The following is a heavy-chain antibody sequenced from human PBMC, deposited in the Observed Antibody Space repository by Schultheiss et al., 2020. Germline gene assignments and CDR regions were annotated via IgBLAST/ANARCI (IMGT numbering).Heavy chain of an antibody. J-gene: IGHJ4*02. V-gene: IGHV4-31*03. D-gene: IGHD2-2*01. CDR2: IYYSGST. CDR1: GGSISSGGYY. CDR3: ARGRGSSTSCPFDY. Sequence: SETLSLTCTVSGGSISSGGYYWSWIRQHPGKGLEWIGYIYYSGSTYYNPSLKSRVTISVDTSKNQFSLKLSSVTAADTAVYYCARGRGSSTSCPFDYWGQGTLVTVSS.